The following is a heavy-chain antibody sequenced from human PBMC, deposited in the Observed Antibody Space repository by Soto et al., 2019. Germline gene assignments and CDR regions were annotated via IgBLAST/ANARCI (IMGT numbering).Heavy chain of an antibody. CDR1: GFTFSSYG. Sequence: GGSLRLSCAASGFTFSSYGMHWVRQAPGKGLEWVAVIWYDGSNKYYADSVKGRFTISRDNSKNTLYLQMNSLRAEDTAVYYCARVPDSGYTSNNWFDPWGQGTLVTVSS. CDR2: IWYDGSNK. CDR3: ARVPDSGYTSNNWFDP. V-gene: IGHV3-33*01. D-gene: IGHD5-12*01. J-gene: IGHJ5*02.